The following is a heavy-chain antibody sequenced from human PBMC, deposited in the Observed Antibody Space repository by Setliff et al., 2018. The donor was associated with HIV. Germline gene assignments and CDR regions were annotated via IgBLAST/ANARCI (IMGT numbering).Heavy chain of an antibody. CDR1: GYTFTSYY. D-gene: IGHD3-10*01. J-gene: IGHJ4*02. CDR3: ARDPELSDNYYGSGGPLNY. CDR2: INPSGGST. Sequence: GASVKVSCKASGYTFTSYYMHWVRQAPGQGLEWMGIINPSGGSTSYAQKFQGRVTMTRDTSTSTVYMELSSLRSEDTAVYYCARDPELSDNYYGSGGPLNYWGQGTLVTVSS. V-gene: IGHV1-46*01.